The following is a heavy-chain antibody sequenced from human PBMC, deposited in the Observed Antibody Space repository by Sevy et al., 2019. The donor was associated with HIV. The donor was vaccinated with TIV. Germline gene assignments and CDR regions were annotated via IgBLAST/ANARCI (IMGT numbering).Heavy chain of an antibody. D-gene: IGHD3-22*01. CDR2: ISSSGSTI. Sequence: GGSLRLSCAASGFTLSSYEMNWVRQAPGKGLEWVSYISSSGSTIYYAGSVKGRFTISRENAKNSLYLQMNSLRAEDTAVYYGARVSGLGDSSGYSNDAFDIWGQGSMVTVSS. CDR1: GFTLSSYE. CDR3: ARVSGLGDSSGYSNDAFDI. J-gene: IGHJ3*02. V-gene: IGHV3-48*03.